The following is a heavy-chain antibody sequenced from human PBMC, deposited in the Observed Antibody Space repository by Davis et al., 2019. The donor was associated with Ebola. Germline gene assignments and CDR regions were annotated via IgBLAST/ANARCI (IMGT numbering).Heavy chain of an antibody. CDR1: GFTFSSYW. CDR2: IKQDGSEK. D-gene: IGHD3-3*01. J-gene: IGHJ6*02. Sequence: GESLKISCAASGFTFSSYWMSWVRQAPGKGLEWVANIKQDGSEKYYVDSVKGRFTISRDNAKNSLYLQMNSLRAEDTAVYYCARDPQYYDFWSGYYVRYYGMDVWGQGTTVTVSS. CDR3: ARDPQYYDFWSGYYVRYYGMDV. V-gene: IGHV3-7*01.